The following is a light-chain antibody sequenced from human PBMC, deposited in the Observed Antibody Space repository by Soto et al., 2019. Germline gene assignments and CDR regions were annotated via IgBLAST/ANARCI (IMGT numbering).Light chain of an antibody. J-gene: IGKJ5*01. CDR3: QQSYSTPIT. Sequence: IWLTQSPSLLSASTGDRVTISCRMSQGISSYLNWYQQKPGKAPNLQIYKASSLETGVPSRFSGSGFGTDFTLTISSLQPEDFATYYCQQSYSTPITFGQGTRLEIK. CDR1: QGISSY. CDR2: KAS. V-gene: IGKV1-39*01.